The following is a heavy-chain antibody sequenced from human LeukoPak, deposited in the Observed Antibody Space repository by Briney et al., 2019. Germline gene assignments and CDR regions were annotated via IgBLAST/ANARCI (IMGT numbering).Heavy chain of an antibody. CDR3: ARNNGMDV. Sequence: GGSLRLSCAASGFALSSHWMTWVRQVPGRGPEWVANVNRDGSETYYLDSVKGRFTISKDNAKNSLYLQMNSLRAEDAALYHCARNNGMDVWGQGTTVTVSS. CDR1: GFALSSHW. CDR2: VNRDGSET. J-gene: IGHJ6*02. V-gene: IGHV3-7*03.